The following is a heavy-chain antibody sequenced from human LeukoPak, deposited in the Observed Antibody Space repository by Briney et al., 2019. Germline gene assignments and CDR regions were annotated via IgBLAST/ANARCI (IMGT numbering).Heavy chain of an antibody. CDR1: GGSINYYY. V-gene: IGHV4-4*07. Sequence: PETLSLTCTVSGGSINYYYWSWIRQPAGKGLEWIGRIYTSGSTNYNPSLKSRVTMSVDKSKNHFSLRLSSVTAADTAVYSCARERGVTMNVNDAFDIWGQGTMVTISS. CDR3: ARERGVTMNVNDAFDI. D-gene: IGHD4/OR15-4a*01. CDR2: IYTSGST. J-gene: IGHJ3*02.